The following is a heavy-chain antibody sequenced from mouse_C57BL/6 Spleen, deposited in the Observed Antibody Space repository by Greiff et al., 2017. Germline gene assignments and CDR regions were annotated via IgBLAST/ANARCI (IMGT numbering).Heavy chain of an antibody. Sequence: EVQLVESGGGLVQPKGSLKLSCAASVFPFHPSALPCFPPAPGKCFEFVARIRSKISNYATSYADSVKDRFTISRDDSQSMLYLQMNNLKTEDTAMYYCVRDYYGSSHAMDYWGQGTSVTVSS. D-gene: IGHD1-1*01. J-gene: IGHJ4*01. CDR3: VRDYYGSSHAMDY. CDR2: IRSKISNYAT. CDR1: VFPFHPSA. V-gene: IGHV10-3*02.